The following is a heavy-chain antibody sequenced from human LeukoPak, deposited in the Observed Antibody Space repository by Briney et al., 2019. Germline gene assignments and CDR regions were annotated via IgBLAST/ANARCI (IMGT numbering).Heavy chain of an antibody. CDR3: ASRTLRTNKGPYYYYYYMDV. Sequence: SVKVSCKASGGTFSSYVISWVRQAPGQGLEWMGGIIPIFVTANYAQKFQGRVTITTDESTSTAYMGLSSLRSEDTAVYYCASRTLRTNKGPYYYYYYMDVWGKGTTVTVSS. CDR2: IIPIFVTA. J-gene: IGHJ6*03. V-gene: IGHV1-69*05. D-gene: IGHD1/OR15-1a*01. CDR1: GGTFSSYV.